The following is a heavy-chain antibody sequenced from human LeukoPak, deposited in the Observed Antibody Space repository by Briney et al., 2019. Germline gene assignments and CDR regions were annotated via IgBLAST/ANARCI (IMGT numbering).Heavy chain of an antibody. D-gene: IGHD3-22*01. CDR2: ISYDGSNK. J-gene: IGHJ4*02. V-gene: IGHV3-30*18. CDR3: AKDRGPIVVVIKDPYYFDY. Sequence: GGSLRLSCAASGFTFSSYGMHWVRQAPGKGLEWVAVISYDGSNKYYADSVKGRFTISRDNSKNTLYPQMNSLRAEDTAVYYCAKDRGPIVVVIKDPYYFDYWGQGTLVTVSS. CDR1: GFTFSSYG.